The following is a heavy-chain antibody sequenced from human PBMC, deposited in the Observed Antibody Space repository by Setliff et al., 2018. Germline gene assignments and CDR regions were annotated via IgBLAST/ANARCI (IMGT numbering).Heavy chain of an antibody. D-gene: IGHD6-19*01. V-gene: IGHV3-30*04. CDR1: GFSFSSYA. J-gene: IGHJ4*02. CDR2: ISYDGSNE. Sequence: GGSLRLSCAASGFSFSSYAMHWVRQAPGKGLYWVAAISYDGSNEYYADSVKGRFTISRDNSRDTLYLQMNNLRVEDTAVYYCVRDPPGSGFAFESWGQGTLVTVSS. CDR3: VRDPPGSGFAFES.